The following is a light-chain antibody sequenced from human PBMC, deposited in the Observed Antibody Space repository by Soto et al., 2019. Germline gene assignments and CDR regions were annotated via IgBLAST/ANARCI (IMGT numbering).Light chain of an antibody. CDR1: SSNIGSNT. CDR2: SND. J-gene: IGLJ1*01. CDR3: AAWDGSLNGYV. Sequence: QSVLTQPPSASVTPGQRATISCSGSSSNIGSNTVNWYQQLPGTDAKLLIYSNDQRPSGVPDRFSGSKSGTSASLAISGLQSEDEADYYCAAWDGSLNGYVFGTGTKVTVL. V-gene: IGLV1-44*01.